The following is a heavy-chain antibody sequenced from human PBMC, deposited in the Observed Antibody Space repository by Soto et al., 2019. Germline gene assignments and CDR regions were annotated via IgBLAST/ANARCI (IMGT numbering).Heavy chain of an antibody. V-gene: IGHV4-39*01. CDR3: ARPPIQLWHQADY. CDR2: IYYSGST. CDR1: GGSISSSSYY. J-gene: IGHJ4*02. Sequence: SETLSLTCTVSGGSISSSSYYWGWIRQPPGKGLEWIGSIYYSGSTYYNPSLKSRVTISVDTSKNQFSLKLSSVTAADTAVYYCARPPIQLWHQADYWGQGTLVTVSS. D-gene: IGHD5-18*01.